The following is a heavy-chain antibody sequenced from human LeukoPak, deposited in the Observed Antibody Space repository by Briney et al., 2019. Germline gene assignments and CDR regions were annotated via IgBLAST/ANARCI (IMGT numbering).Heavy chain of an antibody. CDR3: AKARSINWKEGAFDI. J-gene: IGHJ3*02. Sequence: GGSLRLSCAASGFTFSSYAMSWVRQAPGKGLEWVSAISGSGGSTYYADSVKGRFTISRDNPKNTLYLQMNSLRAEDTAVYYCAKARSINWKEGAFDIWGQGTMVTVSS. CDR2: ISGSGGST. V-gene: IGHV3-23*01. CDR1: GFTFSSYA. D-gene: IGHD1-20*01.